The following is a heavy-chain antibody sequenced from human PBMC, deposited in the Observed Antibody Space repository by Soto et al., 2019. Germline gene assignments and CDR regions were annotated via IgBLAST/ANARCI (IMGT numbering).Heavy chain of an antibody. V-gene: IGHV4-31*03. J-gene: IGHJ3*02. CDR1: GGSISSGGYY. Sequence: PXETLSLTCTVSGGSISSGGYYWSWIRQHPGKGLEWIGHIYYSGSTYYNPSLKSRVTISVDTSKNQFSLKLSSVTAADTAVYYCARVMYSSSSSSSGILWFGEPRGGAFDIWGQGTMVTVSS. CDR3: ARVMYSSSSSSSGILWFGEPRGGAFDI. D-gene: IGHD3-10*01. CDR2: IYYSGST.